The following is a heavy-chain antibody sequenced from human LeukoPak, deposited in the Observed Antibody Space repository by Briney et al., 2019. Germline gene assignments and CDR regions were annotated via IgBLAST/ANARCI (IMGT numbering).Heavy chain of an antibody. CDR3: ARVSRIVATIYFDY. Sequence: SQTLSLTCTVSGGSISSGGYYWSWIRQHLGKGLEWIGYIYYSGSTYYNPSLKSRVTISVDTSKNQFSLKLSSVTAADTAVYYCARVSRIVATIYFDYWGQGTLVTVSS. V-gene: IGHV4-31*03. CDR2: IYYSGST. D-gene: IGHD5-12*01. J-gene: IGHJ4*02. CDR1: GGSISSGGYY.